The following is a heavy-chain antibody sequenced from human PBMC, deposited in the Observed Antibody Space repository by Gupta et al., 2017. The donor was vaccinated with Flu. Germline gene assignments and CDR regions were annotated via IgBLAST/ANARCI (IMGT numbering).Heavy chain of an antibody. D-gene: IGHD1-26*01. CDR1: GDTLTGYY. J-gene: IGHJ5*02. V-gene: IGHV1-2*02. Sequence: QVQLVQSVAEVKKPGASVQVSCKASGDTLTGYYLHWLRQAPGQGLDWMGWINPDIGSTNCAQNFKGRVIMTRDTSINTAYMDLTSLKSNDTAVYYCAGVGTVVKGALDLRGQGTPVTVS. CDR3: AGVGTVVKGALDL. CDR2: INPDIGST.